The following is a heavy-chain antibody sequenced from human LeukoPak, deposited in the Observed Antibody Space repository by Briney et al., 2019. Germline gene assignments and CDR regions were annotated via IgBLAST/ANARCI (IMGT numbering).Heavy chain of an antibody. CDR3: ARDPVGSGNVDDAFHI. D-gene: IGHD1-26*01. CDR1: GFTVSSNY. Sequence: GGSLRLSCAASGFTVSSNYMSWVRQAPWKGLEWVSVIYSGGSTYYADSVKGRFTISRDNSKNTLYLQMNSLRAEDTAVYYCARDPVGSGNVDDAFHIWGQGTMVTVSS. J-gene: IGHJ3*02. V-gene: IGHV3-66*01. CDR2: IYSGGST.